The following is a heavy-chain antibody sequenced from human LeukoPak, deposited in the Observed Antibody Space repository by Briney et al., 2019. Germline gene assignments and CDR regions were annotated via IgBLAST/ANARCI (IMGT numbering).Heavy chain of an antibody. Sequence: PGGSLRLSCAASGFTFSSYAMSWVRQAPGKGLEWVSAIRGSGGSTYYADSVKGRFTISRDNSKNTLYLQMNSLRAEDTAVYYCVARPAAMRRFDPWGQGTLVTVSS. V-gene: IGHV3-23*01. CDR1: GFTFSSYA. J-gene: IGHJ5*02. D-gene: IGHD2-2*01. CDR2: IRGSGGST. CDR3: VARPAAMRRFDP.